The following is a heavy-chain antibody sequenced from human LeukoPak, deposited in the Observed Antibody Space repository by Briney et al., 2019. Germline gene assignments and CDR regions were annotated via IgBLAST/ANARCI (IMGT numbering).Heavy chain of an antibody. D-gene: IGHD2-8*01. Sequence: SETLYLTCAVSGGSFSGYYWSWIRQPPGKGLEWIGEINHSGSTNYNPSLKSRVTISVDTSKNQFSLKLSSVTAADTAVYYCARGIPRYYVYATLDYFDYWGQGTLVTVSS. J-gene: IGHJ4*02. CDR2: INHSGST. CDR3: ARGIPRYYVYATLDYFDY. V-gene: IGHV4-34*01. CDR1: GGSFSGYY.